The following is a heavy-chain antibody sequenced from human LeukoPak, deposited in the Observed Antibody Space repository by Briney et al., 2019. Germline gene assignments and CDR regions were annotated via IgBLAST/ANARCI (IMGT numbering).Heavy chain of an antibody. V-gene: IGHV3-21*04. J-gene: IGHJ5*02. CDR2: ISSSSSYI. CDR3: ASSGYSYGDAWFDP. Sequence: GESLKISCAASGFTFSSYSMNWVRQAPGKGLEWVSSISSSSSYIYYADSVKGRFTISRDNAKNSLYLQMNSLRAEDTAVYYCASSGYSYGDAWFDPWGQGTLVTVSS. CDR1: GFTFSSYS. D-gene: IGHD5-18*01.